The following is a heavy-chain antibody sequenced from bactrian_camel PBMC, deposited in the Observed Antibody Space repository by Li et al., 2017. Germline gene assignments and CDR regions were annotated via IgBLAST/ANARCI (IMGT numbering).Heavy chain of an antibody. CDR1: GYRGKSYC. V-gene: IGHV3S6*01. Sequence: QVQLVESGGGSVQSGGSLRLSCVVSGYRGKSYCMGWFRQAPGKEREAVAHIDSYGRQLYADSVKGRFTISRDNAKNTLYLQMNSLKPGDTAMYYCAAASPWVAYHWGQGTQVTVS. D-gene: IGHD5*01. J-gene: IGHJ4*01. CDR3: AAASPWVAYH. CDR2: IDSYGRQL.